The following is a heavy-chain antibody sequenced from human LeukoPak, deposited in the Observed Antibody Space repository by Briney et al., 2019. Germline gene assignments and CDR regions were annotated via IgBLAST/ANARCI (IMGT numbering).Heavy chain of an antibody. J-gene: IGHJ4*02. CDR2: INPSGGST. CDR1: GYTFTSYY. CDR3: ARDGGGGYSSGWYDY. V-gene: IGHV1-46*01. D-gene: IGHD6-19*01. Sequence: GASVKVSCKASGYTFTSYYMHWVRQAPGQGLEWMGIINPSGGSTSYAQKFQGRVTMTRDTSTSTVYMELSSLRSDDTAVYYCARDGGGGYSSGWYDYWGQGTLVTVSS.